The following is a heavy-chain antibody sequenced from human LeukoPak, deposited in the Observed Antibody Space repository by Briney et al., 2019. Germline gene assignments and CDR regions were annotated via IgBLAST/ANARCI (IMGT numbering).Heavy chain of an antibody. CDR2: INHSGST. Sequence: PETLSLTCAVYGGSFSGYYWSWIRQPPGKGLEWIGEINHSGSTNYNPSLKSRVTISVDTSKNQFSLKLSSVTAADTAVYYCARGPEDIVVVPAARTDAFDIWGQGTMVTVSS. V-gene: IGHV4-34*01. CDR3: ARGPEDIVVVPAARTDAFDI. CDR1: GGSFSGYY. J-gene: IGHJ3*02. D-gene: IGHD2-2*01.